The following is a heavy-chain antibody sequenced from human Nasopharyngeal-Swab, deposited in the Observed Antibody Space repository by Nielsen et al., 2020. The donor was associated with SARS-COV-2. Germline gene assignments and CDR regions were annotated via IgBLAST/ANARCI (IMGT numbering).Heavy chain of an antibody. V-gene: IGHV3-30*18. CDR2: ISYDGSNK. Sequence: GGSLRLSCAASGFTFSSYGMHWVCQAPGKGLEWVAVISYDGSNKYYADSVKGRFTISRDNSKNTLYLQMNSLRAEDTAVYYCAKVGAITIFGVVNYYYYYMDVWGKGTTVTVSS. J-gene: IGHJ6*03. D-gene: IGHD3-3*01. CDR1: GFTFSSYG. CDR3: AKVGAITIFGVVNYYYYYMDV.